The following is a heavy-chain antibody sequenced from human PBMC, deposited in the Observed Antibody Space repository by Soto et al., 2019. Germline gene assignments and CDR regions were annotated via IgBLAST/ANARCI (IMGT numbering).Heavy chain of an antibody. J-gene: IGHJ5*02. CDR2: IYYSGGT. Sequence: SETLSLTCTVSGGSISSSSYYWGWIRQPPGKGLEWIGSIYYSGGTYYNPSLKSRVTISVDTSKNQFSLKLSSVTAADTAVYYCARHGIAAVNWFGPWGQGTLVTVSS. CDR1: GGSISSSSYY. V-gene: IGHV4-39*01. CDR3: ARHGIAAVNWFGP. D-gene: IGHD6-25*01.